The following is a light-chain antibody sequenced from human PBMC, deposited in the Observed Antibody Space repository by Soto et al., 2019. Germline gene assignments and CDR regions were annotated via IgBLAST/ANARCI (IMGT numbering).Light chain of an antibody. CDR1: RSNIGSNP. V-gene: IGLV1-44*01. J-gene: IGLJ3*02. Sequence: QSVLTQPPSASGTPGQRVTISCSGSRSNIGSNPVQWYLQVPGTAPKLLIYRNNERPSGGPDQFSGSKSGTSASLAISGLQSEDEADSHCATWDDGLYGPVFGGGTKLTVL. CDR3: ATWDDGLYGPV. CDR2: RNN.